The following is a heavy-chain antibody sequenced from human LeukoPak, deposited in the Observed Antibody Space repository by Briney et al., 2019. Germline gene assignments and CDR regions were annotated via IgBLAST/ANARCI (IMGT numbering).Heavy chain of an antibody. J-gene: IGHJ4*02. CDR1: GYTFTTHA. Sequence: ASVKVSCKTSGYTFTTHAVHWVRQAPGQSLEWMGWINTANGDTGYSQKFQGRVTITSDTSASTGYMEMSSLRSEDTAVYYCASKPRGESRPLDYWGQGTLVTVSS. V-gene: IGHV1-3*04. CDR3: ASKPRGESRPLDY. D-gene: IGHD3-16*01. CDR2: INTANGDT.